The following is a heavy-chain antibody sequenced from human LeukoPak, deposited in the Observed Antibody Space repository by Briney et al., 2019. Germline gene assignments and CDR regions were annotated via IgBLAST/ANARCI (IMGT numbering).Heavy chain of an antibody. CDR1: GFTLSGYS. D-gene: IGHD3-10*01. CDR3: ARVAHYYGSGSYYLDY. V-gene: IGHV3-21*01. Sequence: GRSLRLSCAASGFTLSGYSMNWVRQAPGKGLEWVSSISSSSSYIYYADSVKGRFTISRDNAKNSLYLQMNSLRAEDTAVYYCARVAHYYGSGSYYLDYWGQGTLVTVSS. J-gene: IGHJ4*02. CDR2: ISSSSSYI.